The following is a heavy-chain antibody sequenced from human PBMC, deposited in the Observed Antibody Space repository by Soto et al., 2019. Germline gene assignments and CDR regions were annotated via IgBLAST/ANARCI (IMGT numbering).Heavy chain of an antibody. J-gene: IGHJ4*02. CDR2: IYHTGST. CDR1: IASITSTNL. V-gene: IGHV4-4*02. Sequence: SVTLSRTCAVAIASITSTNLWSWVHTPPGKELEWLGEIYHTGSTNYNPSLKSRVTISVDTSKNQFSLKLSSVTAADPAVYYCARQPRILTGYSGHFDYWGQGTLVTVSS. D-gene: IGHD3-9*01. CDR3: ARQPRILTGYSGHFDY.